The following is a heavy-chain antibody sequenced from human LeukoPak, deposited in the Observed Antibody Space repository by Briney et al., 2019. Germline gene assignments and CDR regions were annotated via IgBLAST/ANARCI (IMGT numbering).Heavy chain of an antibody. Sequence: SETLSLTCTVSGGSISSSSYYWSWIRQPPGKGLEWIGSIYYSGSTYYNPPLKSRVTMSVDTSKNQFSLNLRSVTAADTAVYYCARGPPPDFDCWGQGTLVTVSS. V-gene: IGHV4-39*07. CDR2: IYYSGST. CDR1: GGSISSSSYY. J-gene: IGHJ4*02. CDR3: ARGPPPDFDC.